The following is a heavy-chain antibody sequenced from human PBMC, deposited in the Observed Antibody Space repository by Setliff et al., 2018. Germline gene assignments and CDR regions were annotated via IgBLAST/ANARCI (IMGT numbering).Heavy chain of an antibody. CDR3: ATSEFCSAGSCYSFDD. Sequence: SETLSLTCGVSGGGGSFSAYYWSWIRQPPGKGLEWIGEISPGGSTIYNPSLRSRVTMSVDTAKNRFSLNLTSVTAADTAVYYCATSEFCSAGSCYSFDDWGQGALVTVSS. V-gene: IGHV4-34*01. D-gene: IGHD6-19*01. CDR2: ISPGGST. J-gene: IGHJ4*02. CDR1: GGGGSFSAYY.